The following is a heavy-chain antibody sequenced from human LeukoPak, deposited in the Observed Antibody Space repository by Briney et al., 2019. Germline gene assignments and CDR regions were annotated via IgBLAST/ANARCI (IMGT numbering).Heavy chain of an antibody. D-gene: IGHD6-19*01. CDR2: ISSSSSTI. J-gene: IGHJ6*03. Sequence: GGSLRLSCATSGFTFTSFAMTWVRQAPGKGLEWVSYISSSSSTIYYADSVKGRFTISRDNAKNSLYLQMNSLRAEDTAVYYCARDPGDAVAGDYYYYYMDVWGKGTTVTVSS. CDR1: GFTFTSFA. CDR3: ARDPGDAVAGDYYYYYMDV. V-gene: IGHV3-48*04.